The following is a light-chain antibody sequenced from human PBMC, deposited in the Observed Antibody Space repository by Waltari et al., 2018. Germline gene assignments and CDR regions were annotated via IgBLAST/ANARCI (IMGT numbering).Light chain of an antibody. V-gene: IGKV3-15*01. CDR3: QQYNNWPPGT. Sequence: ETVMTQSPATLSVSPGERATLSCRTSETVSTNLAWYQHKSGQAPRLLIYAASTRATGIPARFSGRGSGTEFTLTISSLQSEDFAVYYCQQYNNWPPGTFGQGTKLEI. CDR2: AAS. J-gene: IGKJ2*01. CDR1: ETVSTN.